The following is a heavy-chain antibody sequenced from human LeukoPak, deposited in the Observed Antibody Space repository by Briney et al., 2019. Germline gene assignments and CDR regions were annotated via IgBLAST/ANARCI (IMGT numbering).Heavy chain of an antibody. J-gene: IGHJ3*02. CDR2: INPNTADT. D-gene: IGHD3-10*01. V-gene: IGHV1-2*02. CDR3: AKERLPVGFDPGTWDGFDI. Sequence: GASVKVSCKGSGYIFSGYHLHWVRQAPGQGLEWMGWINPNTADTKYVEKFKGRVTMTSDTSIMTAYMELSRLRSEDTAMYCCAKERLPVGFDPGTWDGFDIWGQGTMVTVSS. CDR1: GYIFSGYH.